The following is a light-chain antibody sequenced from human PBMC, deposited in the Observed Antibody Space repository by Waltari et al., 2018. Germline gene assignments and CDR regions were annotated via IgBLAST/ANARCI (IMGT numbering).Light chain of an antibody. Sequence: QAVVTQEPSLTVSPGGTVTLTCGSSTGPVTSGNFPYWLHQKPGQAPRTLIYDSYIRQSWTPARFSASLVGGKAVLTLSGAQAEDEAKYYCWLAYTGGIVVFGGGTELAVL. CDR2: DSY. J-gene: IGLJ2*01. CDR1: TGPVTSGNF. CDR3: WLAYTGGIVV. V-gene: IGLV7-46*01.